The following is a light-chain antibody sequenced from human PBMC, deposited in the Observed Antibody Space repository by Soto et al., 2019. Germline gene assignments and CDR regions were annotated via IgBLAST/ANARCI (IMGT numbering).Light chain of an antibody. CDR3: QQYGPSPST. V-gene: IGKV3-20*01. CDR1: QSVIRMF. Sequence: EIVLKLSPGTLSLSPGERATLSCRASQSVIRMFLTVYQHIPGQAPRLLIYGASNRATAIPDRFSVSGSGTDFTLTISRLEPEDFAVYYCQQYGPSPSTFGQGTKVDIK. J-gene: IGKJ1*01. CDR2: GAS.